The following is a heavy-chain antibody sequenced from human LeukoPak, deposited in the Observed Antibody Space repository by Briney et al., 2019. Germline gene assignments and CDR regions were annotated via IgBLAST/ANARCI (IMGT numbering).Heavy chain of an antibody. V-gene: IGHV3-11*01. CDR3: ARDLNTGMDV. CDR1: GFTFSDYY. J-gene: IGHJ6*02. Sequence: MTGGSLRLSCAASGFTFSDYYINWIRQAPGKGLEWLSYISGNGRFIEYADSVKGRFTISRDNAQNLLYLQMNSLRAEDTAIYYCARDLNTGMDVWGRGTTVTVSS. CDR2: ISGNGRFI.